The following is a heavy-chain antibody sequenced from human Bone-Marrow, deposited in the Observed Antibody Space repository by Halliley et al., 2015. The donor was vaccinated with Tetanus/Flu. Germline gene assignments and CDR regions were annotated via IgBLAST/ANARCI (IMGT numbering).Heavy chain of an antibody. CDR2: FDPEDGET. J-gene: IGHJ6*02. D-gene: IGHD2-2*02. CDR3: ATSPPVTGVLPGAIHDHYYHSMDA. CDR1: GYTLTELS. V-gene: IGHV1-24*01. Sequence: QLVQSGAEVKKPGASVKVSCKVSGYTLTELSMHWVRQAPGKGLEWMGGFDPEDGETVYAQKFQGRVTMTEDTFTDTAYMELSSLRSGDTAVYYCATSPPVTGVLPGAIHDHYYHSMDAWGQGTTVTVSS.